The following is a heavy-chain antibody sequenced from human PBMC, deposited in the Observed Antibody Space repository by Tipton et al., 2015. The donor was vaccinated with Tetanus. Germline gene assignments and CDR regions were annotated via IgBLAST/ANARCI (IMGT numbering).Heavy chain of an antibody. D-gene: IGHD6-19*01. V-gene: IGHV4-39*01. CDR1: GGSISSSSYY. Sequence: TLSLTCTVSGGSISSSSYYWGWIRQPPGKGLEWIGEIYHSGSTNYNPSLKSRVTISVDASKNQFSLKLSSVTATETAVYYCARRSYNSGWYCFDYWGQGTLVTVSS. CDR2: IYHSGST. J-gene: IGHJ4*02. CDR3: ARRSYNSGWYCFDY.